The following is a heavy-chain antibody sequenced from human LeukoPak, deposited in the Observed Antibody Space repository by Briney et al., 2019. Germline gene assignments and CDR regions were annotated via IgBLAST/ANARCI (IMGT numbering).Heavy chain of an antibody. CDR1: GGSISSYY. V-gene: IGHV4-59*01. Sequence: PSETLFLTCTVSGGSISSYYWSWIRQPPGKGLEWIGYIYYSGSTNYNPSLKSRVTISVDTSKNQFSLKLSSVTAADTAVYYCARGYYSSGWLPFDPWGQGTLVTVSS. D-gene: IGHD6-19*01. J-gene: IGHJ5*02. CDR3: ARGYYSSGWLPFDP. CDR2: IYYSGST.